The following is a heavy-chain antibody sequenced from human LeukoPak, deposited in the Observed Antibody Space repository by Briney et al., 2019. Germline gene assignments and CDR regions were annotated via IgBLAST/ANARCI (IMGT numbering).Heavy chain of an antibody. J-gene: IGHJ4*02. V-gene: IGHV3-30*02. CDR1: RFTFSSYG. D-gene: IGHD6-19*01. CDR2: IRADGSNK. CDR3: ATQLYSNSRGFNYYFDY. Sequence: SGGSLRLSCAVSRFTFSSYGMHWVLQAPGKGLEWVAFIRADGSNKYYVDSVKGRFTISRDNSKNTLYLQMNSLRAEDTAVYYCATQLYSNSRGFNYYFDYWGQGTLVTVSS.